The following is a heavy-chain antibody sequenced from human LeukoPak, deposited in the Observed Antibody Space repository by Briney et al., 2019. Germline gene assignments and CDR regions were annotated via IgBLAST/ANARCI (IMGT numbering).Heavy chain of an antibody. D-gene: IGHD2-21*02. CDR2: ISGSGGST. Sequence: GGSLRLSCAASEFTFSSYAMSWVRQAPGKGLEWVSAISGSGGSTYYADSVKGRFTISRDNSKNTLYLQMNSLRAEDTAVYYCAKDGVTYSNYYYYYMDVWGKGTTVTVSS. CDR3: AKDGVTYSNYYYYYMDV. CDR1: EFTFSSYA. J-gene: IGHJ6*03. V-gene: IGHV3-23*01.